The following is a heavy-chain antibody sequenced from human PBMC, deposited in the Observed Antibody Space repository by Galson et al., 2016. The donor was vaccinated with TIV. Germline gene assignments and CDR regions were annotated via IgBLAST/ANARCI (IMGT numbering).Heavy chain of an antibody. CDR1: GFTFSSSE. CDR3: ARLGMVDSTLVIDY. V-gene: IGHV3-48*03. CDR2: MSGSGSVR. D-gene: IGHD2-15*01. J-gene: IGHJ4*02. Sequence: SLRLSCAASGFTFSSSEMIWVRQAPGKGLEWVSYMSGSGSVRYYADSVRGRFTISRDNAQNSLYLQMTSLRVEDTALYYCARLGMVDSTLVIDYWGQGTLVHVSA.